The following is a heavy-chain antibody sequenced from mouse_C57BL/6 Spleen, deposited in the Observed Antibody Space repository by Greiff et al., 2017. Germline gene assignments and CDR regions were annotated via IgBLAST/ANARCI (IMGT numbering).Heavy chain of an antibody. CDR3: ARPDGYPHY. J-gene: IGHJ2*01. CDR2: IHPNSGST. V-gene: IGHV1-64*01. D-gene: IGHD2-3*01. CDR1: GYTFTSYW. Sequence: QVQLKQSGAELVKPGASVKLSCKASGYTFTSYWMHWVKQRPGQGLEWIGMIHPNSGSTNYNEKFKSKATLTVDKSSSTAYMHLSSLTSEDSAVYYCARPDGYPHYWGQGTTLTVSS.